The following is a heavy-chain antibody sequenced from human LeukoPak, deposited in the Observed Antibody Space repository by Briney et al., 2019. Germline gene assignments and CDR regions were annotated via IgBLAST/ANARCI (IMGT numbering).Heavy chain of an antibody. V-gene: IGHV3-23*01. D-gene: IGHD3-22*01. CDR3: AKGGPDSSGYLAFDY. J-gene: IGHJ4*02. Sequence: GGSLRLSCAASGFTFSSYAMSWVRQAPGKGLEWASAISGSGGSTYYADSVKGRFTISRDNSKNTLYLQMNSLRAEDTAVYYCAKGGPDSSGYLAFDYWGQGTLVTVSS. CDR1: GFTFSSYA. CDR2: ISGSGGST.